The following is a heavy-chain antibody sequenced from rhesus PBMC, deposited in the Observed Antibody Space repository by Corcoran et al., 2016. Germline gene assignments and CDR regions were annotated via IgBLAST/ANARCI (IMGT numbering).Heavy chain of an antibody. Sequence: EVQLVESGGGLVQPGGSLRLSCAASGFTFSDYAMSWVRQASGKGREWGGYIKSKSNNYAKESAASVKGRFTISRDDSKNTLYLQMSSLKTEDTAVYYCTTIVVVSATPGSYWGQGVLVTVSS. CDR1: GFTFSDYA. CDR2: IKSKSNNYAK. J-gene: IGHJ4*01. D-gene: IGHD2-39*02. CDR3: TTIVVVSATPGSY. V-gene: IGHV3-186*02.